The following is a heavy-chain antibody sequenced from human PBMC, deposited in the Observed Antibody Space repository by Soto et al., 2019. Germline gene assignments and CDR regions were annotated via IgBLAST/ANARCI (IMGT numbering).Heavy chain of an antibody. CDR2: ITRRSDAT. J-gene: IGHJ4*02. Sequence: EVQLLESGGGLVQPGGSLTLSCAASGFTFNTYAMSWVRQGPGKGLEWVSGITRRSDATYYADSVKGRFTTSRDNSRDTLYLHMNSLRVEDTAIYYCVPLGEWKLLAVDSGGQGPLVTFSS. D-gene: IGHD3-9*01. CDR1: GFTFNTYA. CDR3: VPLGEWKLLAVDS. V-gene: IGHV3-23*01.